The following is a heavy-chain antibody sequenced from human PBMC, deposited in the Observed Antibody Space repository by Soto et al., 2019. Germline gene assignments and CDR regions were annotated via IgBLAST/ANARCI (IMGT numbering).Heavy chain of an antibody. Sequence: GESLKISCAASGFRFSDQYMTWIRQAPGKGLEWVSKISGGATTTYYADSVKGRFTVSRDNAKNSLYLQMNSLRAEDTAVYYCASDPYYYASGFWGQGTLVTVSS. D-gene: IGHD3-10*01. J-gene: IGHJ4*02. CDR1: GFRFSDQY. CDR2: ISGGATTT. CDR3: ASDPYYYASGF. V-gene: IGHV3-11*01.